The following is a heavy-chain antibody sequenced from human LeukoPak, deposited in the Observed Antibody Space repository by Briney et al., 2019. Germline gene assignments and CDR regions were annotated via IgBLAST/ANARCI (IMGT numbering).Heavy chain of an antibody. CDR3: ARTREQWQVLDY. V-gene: IGHV3-30*03. CDR1: GLTFSSYG. D-gene: IGHD6-19*01. CDR2: ISHEGSNQ. J-gene: IGHJ4*02. Sequence: GGSLRLSCAASGLTFSSYGMHWVRQAPGKGLEWVAVISHEGSNQYYADSVKGRFTISRDNSNNMVYLQMNSLRAEDTAVYYCARTREQWQVLDYWGQGTLVTVSS.